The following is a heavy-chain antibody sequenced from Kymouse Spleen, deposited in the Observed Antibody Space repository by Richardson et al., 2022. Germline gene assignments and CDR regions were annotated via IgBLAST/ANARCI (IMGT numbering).Heavy chain of an antibody. D-gene: IGHD6-6*01. Sequence: QVQLQQWGAGLLKPSETLSLTCAVYGGSFSGYYWSWIRQPPGKGLEWIGEINHSGSTNYNPSLKSRVTISVDTSKNQFSLKLSSVTAADTAVYYCALSSIAARPGWFDPWGQGTLVTVSS. CDR2: INHSGST. CDR1: GGSFSGYY. V-gene: IGHV4-34*01. J-gene: IGHJ5*02. CDR3: ALSSIAARPGWFDP.